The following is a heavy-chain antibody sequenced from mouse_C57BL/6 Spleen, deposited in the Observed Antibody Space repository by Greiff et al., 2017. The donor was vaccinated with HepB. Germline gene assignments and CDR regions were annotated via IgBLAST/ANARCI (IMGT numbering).Heavy chain of an antibody. CDR3: ARWDDGYYVYFDY. Sequence: QVQLQQSGAELVKPGASVKISCKASGYAFSSYWMNWVKQRPGKGLEWIGQIYPGDGDTNYNGNFKGKATLTADKSSSTAYMQLSSLTSEDSAVYCCARWDDGYYVYFDYWGQGTTLTVSS. CDR1: GYAFSSYW. J-gene: IGHJ2*01. D-gene: IGHD2-3*01. CDR2: IYPGDGDT. V-gene: IGHV1-80*01.